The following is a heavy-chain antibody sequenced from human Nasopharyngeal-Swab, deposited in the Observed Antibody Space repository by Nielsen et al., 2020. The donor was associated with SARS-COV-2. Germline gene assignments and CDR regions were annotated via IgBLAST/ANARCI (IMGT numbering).Heavy chain of an antibody. CDR3: ARGELELYYYYGMDV. CDR2: MNPNSGNT. CDR1: GYTFTRYD. Sequence: ASGKVSCKASGYTFTRYDINWARQATGQGLEWMGWMNPNSGNTGYAQKFQGRVTMTRNTSIRTAYMERRRRRSEDTAVYYCARGELELYYYYGMDVWGQGTTVTVSS. J-gene: IGHJ6*02. D-gene: IGHD1-7*01. V-gene: IGHV1-8*01.